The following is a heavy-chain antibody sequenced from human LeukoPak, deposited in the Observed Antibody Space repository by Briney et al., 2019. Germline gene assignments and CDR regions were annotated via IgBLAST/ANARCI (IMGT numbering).Heavy chain of an antibody. J-gene: IGHJ4*02. Sequence: PSETLSLTCTVSGGPISSYYWSWIRQPPGKGLEWIGYIFYRGSTNYNPSLKSRVTISIDTSKNQFSLKLSSVTAADTAVYYCARRGADDYGDYGFDYWGQGTLVTVSS. CDR3: ARRGADDYGDYGFDY. CDR1: GGPISSYY. CDR2: IFYRGST. D-gene: IGHD4-17*01. V-gene: IGHV4-59*08.